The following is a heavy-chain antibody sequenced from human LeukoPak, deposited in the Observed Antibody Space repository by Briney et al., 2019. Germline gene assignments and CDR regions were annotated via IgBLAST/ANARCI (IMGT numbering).Heavy chain of an antibody. Sequence: PGGSLRLSCAASGFTFDDYAMHWVRQAPGKGLEWVSLISGDGGSTYYADSVKGRFTISRDSSKNSLYLQMNSLRTEDTALYYCAELMGEVVPAAMLEDFDYWGQGTLVTVSS. CDR2: ISGDGGST. CDR3: AELMGEVVPAAMLEDFDY. D-gene: IGHD2-2*01. V-gene: IGHV3-43*02. CDR1: GFTFDDYA. J-gene: IGHJ4*02.